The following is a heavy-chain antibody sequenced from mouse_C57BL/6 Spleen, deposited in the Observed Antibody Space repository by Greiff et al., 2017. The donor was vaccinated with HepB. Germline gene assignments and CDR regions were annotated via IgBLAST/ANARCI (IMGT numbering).Heavy chain of an antibody. V-gene: IGHV1-82*01. Sequence: QVQLKESGPELVKPGASVKISCKASGYAFRSSWMNWVKQRPGKGLEWIGRIYPGDGDTNYNGKFKGKATLTADKSSSTAYMQLSSLTSEDSAVYFCARESDGYYAMDYWGQGTSVTVSS. D-gene: IGHD2-3*01. J-gene: IGHJ4*01. CDR3: ARESDGYYAMDY. CDR1: GYAFRSSW. CDR2: IYPGDGDT.